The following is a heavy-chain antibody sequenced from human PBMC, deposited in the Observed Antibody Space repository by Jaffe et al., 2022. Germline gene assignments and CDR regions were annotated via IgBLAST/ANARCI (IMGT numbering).Heavy chain of an antibody. CDR2: IIPIFGTA. J-gene: IGHJ3*02. Sequence: QVQLVQSGAEVKKPGSSVKVSCKASGGTFSSYAISWVRQAPGQGLEWMGGIIPIFGTANYAQKFQGRVTITTDESTSTAYMELSSLRSEDTAVYYCARDRGGYPARYDAFDIWGQGTMVTVSS. V-gene: IGHV1-69*05. CDR3: ARDRGGYPARYDAFDI. CDR1: GGTFSSYA. D-gene: IGHD5-12*01.